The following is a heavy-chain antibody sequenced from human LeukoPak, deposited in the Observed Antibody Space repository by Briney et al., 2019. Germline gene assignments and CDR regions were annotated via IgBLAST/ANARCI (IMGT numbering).Heavy chain of an antibody. V-gene: IGHV1-3*03. J-gene: IGHJ4*02. CDR3: ARVRDTYYYDSSGYWALGY. Sequence: ASVKVSCKASGYTFTSYAMHWVRQAPGQRLEWMGWINAGNGNTKYSQEFQGRVTITRDTSASTAYMELSSLRSEDMAVYYCARVRDTYYYDSSGYWALGYWGQGTLVTVSS. D-gene: IGHD3-22*01. CDR2: INAGNGNT. CDR1: GYTFTSYA.